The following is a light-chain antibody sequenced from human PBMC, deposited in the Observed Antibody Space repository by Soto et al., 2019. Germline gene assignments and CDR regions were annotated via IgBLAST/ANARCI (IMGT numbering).Light chain of an antibody. Sequence: DIHLTQTPSTFSSSLVDEVTITCRAIQTISRWLAWYQQKPGRAPKLLIYDASTLESGVPSRFSGSGSETEFTLAISRLQPDDFATYFCHSRAFGQGTRLEIK. J-gene: IGKJ5*01. CDR3: HSRA. CDR2: DAS. CDR1: QTISRW. V-gene: IGKV1-5*01.